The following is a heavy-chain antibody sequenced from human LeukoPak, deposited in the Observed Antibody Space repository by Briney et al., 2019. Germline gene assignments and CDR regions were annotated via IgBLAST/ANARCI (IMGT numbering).Heavy chain of an antibody. Sequence: PSETLSLTCTVSGGSISSYYWSWIRQPPGKGLEWIGYIYYSGSTNYNPSLKSRVTISVDTSKNQFSLKLSSVTAADTAVYYCASLISDSSGLRYVDYWGQGTLVTVSS. CDR1: GGSISSYY. V-gene: IGHV4-59*08. CDR3: ASLISDSSGLRYVDY. D-gene: IGHD6-19*01. J-gene: IGHJ4*02. CDR2: IYYSGST.